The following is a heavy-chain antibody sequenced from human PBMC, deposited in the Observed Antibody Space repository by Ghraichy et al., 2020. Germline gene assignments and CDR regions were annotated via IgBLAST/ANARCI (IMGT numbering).Heavy chain of an antibody. J-gene: IGHJ4*02. CDR1: GFTFSNYA. V-gene: IGHV3-23*01. CDR2: IRGGGSDS. Sequence: GESLNISCAVSGFTFSNYAMNWVRQAPGKGLEWVATIRGGGSDSYYAESVKGRFTISRDNSKKTLYLQLSSLRAEDTAVYYCAKFAGKYSSSSARYFEYWGQGTLVTVSS. CDR3: AKFAGKYSSSSARYFEY. D-gene: IGHD6-6*01.